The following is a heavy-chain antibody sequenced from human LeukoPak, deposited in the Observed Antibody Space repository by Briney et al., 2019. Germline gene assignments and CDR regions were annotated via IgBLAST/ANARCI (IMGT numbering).Heavy chain of an antibody. D-gene: IGHD1-26*01. CDR2: INPNSGGT. CDR3: ARAKWELLGDLDY. V-gene: IGHV1-2*04. Sequence: ASVQVSCQASGYTFTRYYMHWVRPAPGQGLGWMGWINPNSGGTNYAQKFQGWVTMTRDTSISTAYMELSRLRSDDTAVYYCARAKWELLGDLDYWGQGTLVTVSS. CDR1: GYTFTRYY. J-gene: IGHJ4*02.